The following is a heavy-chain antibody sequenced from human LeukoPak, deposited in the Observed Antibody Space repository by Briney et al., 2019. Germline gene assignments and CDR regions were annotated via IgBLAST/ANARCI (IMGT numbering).Heavy chain of an antibody. V-gene: IGHV1-2*02. CDR1: GSTFTVYY. Sequence: ASVTVTFKASGSTFTVYYMHWVRQPPGQGLGWMGWINTNSGGTNYAKKFQGRVSMTRDTSISTAYMELSRLRSDDTAVDYCARADTDYYDSSGYYYCYWGQGTLVTVSS. J-gene: IGHJ4*02. CDR3: ARADTDYYDSSGYYYCY. D-gene: IGHD3-22*01. CDR2: INTNSGGT.